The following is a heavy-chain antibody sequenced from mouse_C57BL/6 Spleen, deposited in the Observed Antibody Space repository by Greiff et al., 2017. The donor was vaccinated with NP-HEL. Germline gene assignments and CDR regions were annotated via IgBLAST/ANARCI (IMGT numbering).Heavy chain of an antibody. CDR3: ARHEAAQASAWFAY. CDR1: GFTFSSYG. J-gene: IGHJ3*01. D-gene: IGHD3-2*02. CDR2: ISSGGSYT. Sequence: EVQRVESGGDLVKPGGSLKLSCAASGFTFSSYGMSWVRQTPDKRLEWVATISSGGSYTYYPDSVKGRFTISRDNAKNTLYLQMSSLKSEDTAMYYCARHEAAQASAWFAYWGQGTLVTVSA. V-gene: IGHV5-6*01.